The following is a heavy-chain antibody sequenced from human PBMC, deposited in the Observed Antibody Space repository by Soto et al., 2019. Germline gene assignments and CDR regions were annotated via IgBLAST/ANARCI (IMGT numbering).Heavy chain of an antibody. Sequence: GGSLRLSCAASGFTFSSYWMSWVRQAPGKGLEWVANIKQDGSEKYYVDSVKGRFTISRDNAKNSLYLQMNSLRAEDTAVYYCARGGDFWSGYYLYYYYYYGMDVWGQGTTVTVSS. CDR3: ARGGDFWSGYYLYYYYYYGMDV. CDR2: IKQDGSEK. D-gene: IGHD3-3*01. J-gene: IGHJ6*02. CDR1: GFTFSSYW. V-gene: IGHV3-7*05.